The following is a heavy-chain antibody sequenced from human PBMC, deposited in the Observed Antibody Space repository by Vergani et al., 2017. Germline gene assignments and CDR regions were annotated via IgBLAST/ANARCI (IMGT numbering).Heavy chain of an antibody. CDR2: ISSSSSYI. D-gene: IGHD2-15*01. CDR3: TLGYCSGGSCSSPDY. Sequence: EVQLVESGGGLVKPGGSLRLSCAASGFTFSSYSMNWVRQAPGKGLEWVSSISSSSSYIYYADSVKGRFTISRDNAKNSLYLQMNSLRAEDTAVYYCTLGYCSGGSCSSPDYWGQGTLVTVSS. V-gene: IGHV3-21*01. CDR1: GFTFSSYS. J-gene: IGHJ4*02.